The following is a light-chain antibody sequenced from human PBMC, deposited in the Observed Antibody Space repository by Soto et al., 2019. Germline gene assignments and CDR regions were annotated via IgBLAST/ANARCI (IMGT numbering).Light chain of an antibody. CDR1: SSDVGGYNY. CDR2: DVS. CDR3: SSYTSSSTLFYV. J-gene: IGLJ1*01. Sequence: QSALTQPASVSGSPGQSITISCTGNSSDVGGYNYISWYQQHPGKAPKLMIYDVSNRPSGVSNRFSGSKSGNTASLTISGLQAEDEADYYCSSYTSSSTLFYVFGTGTKVTVL. V-gene: IGLV2-14*01.